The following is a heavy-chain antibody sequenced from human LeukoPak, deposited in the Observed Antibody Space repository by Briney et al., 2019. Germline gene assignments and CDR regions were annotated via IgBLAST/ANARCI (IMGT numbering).Heavy chain of an antibody. CDR3: ARERIPAAATADSFDI. CDR1: GGSISSGSYY. V-gene: IGHV4-61*02. Sequence: SETLSLTRTVSGGSISSGSYYWSWIRQPAGKGLERIGRIYTSGSTNYNPSLKSRFTISVDTSKNQFSLKLSSVTAADTAVYYCARERIPAAATADSFDIWGQGTMVTVSS. D-gene: IGHD6-13*01. CDR2: IYTSGST. J-gene: IGHJ3*02.